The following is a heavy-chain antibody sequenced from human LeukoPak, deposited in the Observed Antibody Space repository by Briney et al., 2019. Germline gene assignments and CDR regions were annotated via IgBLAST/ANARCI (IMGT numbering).Heavy chain of an antibody. J-gene: IGHJ4*02. CDR1: GFTFSSYG. V-gene: IGHV3-30*18. CDR2: ISYDGSNN. CDR3: AKSSMWRYGGNSDYFDY. Sequence: GGSLRLSCAAYGFTFSSYGMHWVRQAPGKGLEWVAVISYDGSNNYYADSVKGRFIISRDNYNKTLYLLMNIMRAETEAVYYCAKSSMWRYGGNSDYFDYWGQGTLVTVSS. D-gene: IGHD4-23*01.